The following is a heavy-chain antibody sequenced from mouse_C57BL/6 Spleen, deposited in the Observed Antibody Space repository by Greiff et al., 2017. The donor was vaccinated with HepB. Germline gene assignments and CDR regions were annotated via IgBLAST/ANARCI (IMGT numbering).Heavy chain of an antibody. CDR2: ISNGGGST. J-gene: IGHJ4*01. Sequence: EVMLVESGGGLVQPGGSLKLSCAASGFTFSDYYMYWVRQTPEKRLEWVAYISNGGGSTYYPDTVKGRFTISRDNAKNTLYLQMSRLKSKDTAMYYCAIPYYSAVDYWGQGTSVTVSS. CDR1: GFTFSDYY. V-gene: IGHV5-12*01. CDR3: AIPYYSAVDY.